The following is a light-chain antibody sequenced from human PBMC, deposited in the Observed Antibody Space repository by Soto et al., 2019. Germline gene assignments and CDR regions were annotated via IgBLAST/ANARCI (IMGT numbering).Light chain of an antibody. V-gene: IGKV1-39*01. CDR1: QTISSY. CDR3: QQSNSIPYT. CDR2: AAS. J-gene: IGKJ2*01. Sequence: DIQMTQSPSSLSASVGDRVTITCRASQTISSYLNWYQQKPGKAPKLLIYAASSLQSGVPSRFSGSGSGTDFTLTISSLQPEDFATYYCQQSNSIPYTFGQGPKLEIK.